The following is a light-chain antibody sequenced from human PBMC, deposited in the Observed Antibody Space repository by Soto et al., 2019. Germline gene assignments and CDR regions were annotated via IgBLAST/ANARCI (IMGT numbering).Light chain of an antibody. V-gene: IGKV1-39*01. CDR1: QSVSTY. CDR2: AAS. CDR3: QQSYRTPFT. Sequence: DIQMTQSPSSLSASVGDTVTVSCRASQSVSTYLNWYQHKVGKAPKLLIYAASSLQSGVPSRFSGRGPGTDFTLTISSLQPEDFATYYCQQSYRTPFTFGPGTKVDI. J-gene: IGKJ3*01.